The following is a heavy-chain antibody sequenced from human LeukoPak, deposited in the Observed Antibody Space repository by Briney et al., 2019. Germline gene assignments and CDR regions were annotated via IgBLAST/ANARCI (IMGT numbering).Heavy chain of an antibody. CDR2: MNPNSGNT. J-gene: IGHJ4*02. D-gene: IGHD6-6*01. V-gene: IGHV1-8*02. Sequence: ASVKVSCKASGYTFTSYGISWVRQAPGQGLEWMGWMNPNSGNTGYAQKFQGRVTMTRNTSISTAYMELSSLRSEDTAVYYCARGTTRIAARPLGYWGQGTLVTVSS. CDR1: GYTFTSYG. CDR3: ARGTTRIAARPLGY.